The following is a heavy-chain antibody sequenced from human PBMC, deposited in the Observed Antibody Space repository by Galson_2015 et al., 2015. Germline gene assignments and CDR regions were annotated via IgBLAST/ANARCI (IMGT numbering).Heavy chain of an antibody. CDR2: IYHSGST. CDR1: GGSISSSNW. D-gene: IGHD3-22*01. V-gene: IGHV4-4*02. CDR3: ACNTYYYDSSGYPIFDY. J-gene: IGHJ4*02. Sequence: SETLSLTCAVSGGSISSSNWWSWVRQPPGKGLEWIGEIYHSGSTNYNPSLKSRVTISVDKSKNQFSLKLSSVTAADTAVYYCACNTYYYDSSGYPIFDYWGQGTLVTVSS.